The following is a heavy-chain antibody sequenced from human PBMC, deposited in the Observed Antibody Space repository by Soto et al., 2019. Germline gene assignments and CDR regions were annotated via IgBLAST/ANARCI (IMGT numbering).Heavy chain of an antibody. CDR3: AKDTGTGSTSYYYYYGMDV. CDR2: ISGSGGSA. D-gene: IGHD1-7*01. J-gene: IGHJ6*02. Sequence: GVSLRLSCAASGFTFSSYGMSWVRQAPGEGLEWVSGISGSGGSAYYADSVKGRFTISRDDSKNTLYLQMNRLRAEDTAVYYCAKDTGTGSTSYYYYYGMDVWGQGTTVTVSS. CDR1: GFTFSSYG. V-gene: IGHV3-23*01.